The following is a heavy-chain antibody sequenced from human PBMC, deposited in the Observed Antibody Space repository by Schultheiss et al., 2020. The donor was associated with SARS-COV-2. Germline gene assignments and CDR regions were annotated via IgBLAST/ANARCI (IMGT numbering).Heavy chain of an antibody. J-gene: IGHJ5*02. CDR1: GGPISSGSYH. Sequence: SETLSLTCSVSGGPISSGSYHWSWIRQPAGKGLEWIGLIYTSGSTNYNPSLKSRVTISVDTSKNQFSLKLSSVTAADTAVYYCARDSSSWSINWFDPWGQGTLVTVSS. CDR3: ARDSSSWSINWFDP. D-gene: IGHD6-13*01. V-gene: IGHV4-61*02. CDR2: IYTSGST.